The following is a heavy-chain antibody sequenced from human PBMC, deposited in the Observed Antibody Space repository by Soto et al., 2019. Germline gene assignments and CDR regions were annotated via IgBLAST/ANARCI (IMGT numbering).Heavy chain of an antibody. CDR2: MNPNSGNT. V-gene: IGHV1-8*01. CDR1: GYTFTSYD. J-gene: IGHJ6*03. CDR3: VRVDCSSTSCYDYMDV. Sequence: QVQLVQSGAEVNKPGASVKVSCKASGYTFTSYDINWVRQATGQGLEWMGWMNPNSGNTGYAQKFQGRVTMTRITSISTAYMELSSLRSEDTAVYYCVRVDCSSTSCYDYMDVWGKGTTVTVSS. D-gene: IGHD2-2*01.